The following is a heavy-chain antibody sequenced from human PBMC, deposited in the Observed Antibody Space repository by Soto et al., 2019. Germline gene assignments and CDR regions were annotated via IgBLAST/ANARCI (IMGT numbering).Heavy chain of an antibody. D-gene: IGHD2-2*01. Sequence: SETLSLTCTVSGGSISSYYWSWIRQPPGKGLEWIGYIYYSGSTNYNPSLKSRVTISVDTSKNQFSLKLSSVTAADTAVYYCARERCSSTSCYADYWGQGTLVTVSS. CDR2: IYYSGST. CDR3: ARERCSSTSCYADY. J-gene: IGHJ4*02. V-gene: IGHV4-59*01. CDR1: GGSISSYY.